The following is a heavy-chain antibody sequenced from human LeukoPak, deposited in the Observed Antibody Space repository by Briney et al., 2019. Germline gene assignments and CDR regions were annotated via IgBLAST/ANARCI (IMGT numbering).Heavy chain of an antibody. V-gene: IGHV4-34*01. CDR1: GESFSGYY. CDR3: WRSGGPFGYYDDY. D-gene: IGHD3-3*01. CDR2: INHSGST. J-gene: IGHJ4*02. Sequence: PSETQSLTCALYGESFSGYYWSWIRHPPGKGLEWIGEINHSGSTNHNTSLKSPVTISLDQSKNQFSPKLSPLTTADTGGYYCWRSGGPFGYYDDYWGQGTLVTVSS.